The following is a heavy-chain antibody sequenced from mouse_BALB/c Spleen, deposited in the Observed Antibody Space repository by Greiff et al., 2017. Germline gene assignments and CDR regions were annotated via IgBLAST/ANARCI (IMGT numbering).Heavy chain of an antibody. CDR3: TRPPYGNYVGYFDY. D-gene: IGHD2-1*01. Sequence: EVMLVESGGGLVQPGGSMKLSCVASGFTFSNYWMNWVRQSPEKGLEWVAEIRLKSNNYATHYAESVKGRFTISRDDSKSSVYLQMNNLRAEDTGIYYCTRPPYGNYVGYFDYWGQGTTLTVSS. CDR2: IRLKSNNYAT. J-gene: IGHJ2*01. CDR1: GFTFSNYW. V-gene: IGHV6-6*02.